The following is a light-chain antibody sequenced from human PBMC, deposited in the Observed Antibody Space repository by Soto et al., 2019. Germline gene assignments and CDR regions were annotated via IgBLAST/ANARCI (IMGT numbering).Light chain of an antibody. J-gene: IGKJ2*01. CDR3: QQYNNWPPGKYA. CDR1: QSVSSN. Sequence: EIMMTQSPATLSVSPGERATLSCRASQSVSSNVAWYQQKPGQAPRLLIYGASTRATGIPARFTGSGSGTDFTLTISSLQSEDFVVYYCQQYNNWPPGKYAFGQGTKLVIK. CDR2: GAS. V-gene: IGKV3-15*01.